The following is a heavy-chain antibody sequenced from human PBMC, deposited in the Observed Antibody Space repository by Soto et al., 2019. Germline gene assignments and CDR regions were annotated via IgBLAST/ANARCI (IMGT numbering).Heavy chain of an antibody. CDR3: ASTYCTNGVCYGANWFDP. J-gene: IGHJ5*02. CDR2: IYHSGST. CDR1: GGSISSSNW. V-gene: IGHV4-4*02. Sequence: SETLSLTCAVSGGSISSSNWWSWVRQPPGKGLEWIGEIYHSGSTNYNPSLKSRVTISVDKSKNQFSLKLSSVTAADTAVYYCASTYCTNGVCYGANWFDPWGQGTMVTVSS. D-gene: IGHD2-8*01.